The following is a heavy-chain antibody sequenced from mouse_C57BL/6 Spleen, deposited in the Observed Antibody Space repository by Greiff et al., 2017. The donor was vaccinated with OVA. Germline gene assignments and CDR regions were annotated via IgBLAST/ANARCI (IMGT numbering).Heavy chain of an antibody. Sequence: EVQVVESGGGLVQPGGSMKLSCAASGFTFSDAWMDWVHQSPEKGLEWVAEIRNKANNHATYYAESVKGRFTISRDDSKSSVYLQMNSLRAEDTGIYYCTRNYGSSYGAMDYWGQGTSVTVSS. CDR3: TRNYGSSYGAMDY. CDR1: GFTFSDAW. D-gene: IGHD1-1*01. V-gene: IGHV6-6*01. J-gene: IGHJ4*01. CDR2: IRNKANNHAT.